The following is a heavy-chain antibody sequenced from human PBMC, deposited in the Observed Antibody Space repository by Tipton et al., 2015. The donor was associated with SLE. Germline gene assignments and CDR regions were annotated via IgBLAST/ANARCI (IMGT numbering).Heavy chain of an antibody. CDR2: IWYDGSNK. D-gene: IGHD7-27*01. V-gene: IGHV3-33*01. CDR3: ARDAVALGRGAFDI. Sequence: SLRLSCAASGFTFSSYGMHWVRQAPGKGLEWVAVIWYDGSNKYYADSVKGRFTISRDDSKNTLYLQMNSLRAEDTAVYYCARDAVALGRGAFDIWGQGTMVTVSS. J-gene: IGHJ3*02. CDR1: GFTFSSYG.